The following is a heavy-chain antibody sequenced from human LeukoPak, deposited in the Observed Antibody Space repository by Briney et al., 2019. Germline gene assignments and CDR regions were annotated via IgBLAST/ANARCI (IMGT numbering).Heavy chain of an antibody. J-gene: IGHJ4*02. CDR3: ARGEPAGMDY. CDR2: ISYDGSNK. V-gene: IGHV3-30-3*01. CDR1: GFTFSSYA. Sequence: PGGSLRLSCAASGFTFSSYAMHWVRQAPGKGLEWVALISYDGSNKYYADSVMGRFTISRDNSKNTLYLQMNSLRTEDTAVYYCARGEPAGMDYWGQGTLVTVSS. D-gene: IGHD2-2*01.